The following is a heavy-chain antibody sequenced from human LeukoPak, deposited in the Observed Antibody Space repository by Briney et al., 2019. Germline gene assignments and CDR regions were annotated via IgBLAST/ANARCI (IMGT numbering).Heavy chain of an antibody. CDR1: GLSFSSYT. CDR3: AKESGDDGDFDY. Sequence: GGSLRLSCAASGLSFSSYTMTWVRQAPGKGLEWVAAISGSGSSTAYADSVKGRPNISRDNFKNMLYLQVNSLRAEDTAIYYCAKESGDDGDFDYWGRGTLVVVSS. D-gene: IGHD4-17*01. V-gene: IGHV3-23*01. CDR2: ISGSGSST. J-gene: IGHJ4*02.